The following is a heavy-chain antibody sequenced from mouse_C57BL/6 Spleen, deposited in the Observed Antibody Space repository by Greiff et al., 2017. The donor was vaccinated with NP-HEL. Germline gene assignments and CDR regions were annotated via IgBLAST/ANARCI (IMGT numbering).Heavy chain of an antibody. CDR1: GFTFNTYA. D-gene: IGHD2-2*01. V-gene: IGHV10-3*01. CDR3: VREYVYDALWAMDY. Sequence: EVQGVESGGGLVQPKGSLKLSCAASGFTFNTYAMHWVRQAPGKGLEWVARIRSKSSNYATYYADSVKDRFTISRDDSQSMLYLQMNNLKTEDTAMYYGVREYVYDALWAMDYWGQGTSVTVSS. J-gene: IGHJ4*01. CDR2: IRSKSSNYAT.